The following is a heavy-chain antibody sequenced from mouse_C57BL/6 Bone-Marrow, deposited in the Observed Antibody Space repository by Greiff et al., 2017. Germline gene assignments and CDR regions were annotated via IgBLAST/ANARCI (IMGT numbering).Heavy chain of an antibody. V-gene: IGHV10-1*01. D-gene: IGHD2-3*01. CDR2: IRSKSNNYAT. CDR1: GFSFNTYA. J-gene: IGHJ1*03. Sequence: EVKLVESGGGLVQPKGSLKLSCAASGFSFNTYAMNWVRQAPGKGLEWVARIRSKSNNYATYYADSVKDRFTISRDDSESMLYLQMNNLKTEDTAMYYCVRRLDGYLSYWYFDVWGTGTTVTVSS. CDR3: VRRLDGYLSYWYFDV.